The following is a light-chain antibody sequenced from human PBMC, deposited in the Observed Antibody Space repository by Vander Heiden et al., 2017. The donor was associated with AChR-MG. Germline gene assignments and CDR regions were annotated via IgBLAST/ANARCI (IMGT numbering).Light chain of an antibody. Sequence: DIVMTQSPDSLTVSLGERATINCKSSQSVLYSSNNKNYLAWYQQKPGQPPKLLIYWASTRESGAPDRFSGSGSETDFTLTISSLQAEDVAVYYCQQYHSTPFIFGPGTKLEIK. CDR3: QQYHSTPFI. CDR2: WAS. V-gene: IGKV4-1*01. J-gene: IGKJ2*01. CDR1: QSVLYSSNNKNY.